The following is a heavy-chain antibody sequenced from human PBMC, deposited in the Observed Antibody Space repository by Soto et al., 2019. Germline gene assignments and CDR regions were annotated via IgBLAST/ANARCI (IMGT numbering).Heavy chain of an antibody. J-gene: IGHJ3*02. D-gene: IGHD3-3*01. CDR3: ARDWGIPIFGVDARGFDI. V-gene: IGHV1-69*13. CDR1: GGTFSSYA. Sequence: SVKVSCKASGGTFSSYAISWVRQAPGQGLEWMGGIIPIFGTANYAQKFQGRVTITADESTSTADMELSSLRSEDTAVYYCARDWGIPIFGVDARGFDIWGQGKIGAV. CDR2: IIPIFGTA.